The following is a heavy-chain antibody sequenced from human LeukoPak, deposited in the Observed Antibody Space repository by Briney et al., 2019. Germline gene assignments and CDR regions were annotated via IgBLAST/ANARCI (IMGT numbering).Heavy chain of an antibody. CDR2: IYYSGST. Sequence: SETLSLTCTVSGGSISSYYWSWIRQPPGKGLEWIGYIYYSGSTNYNPSLKSRVTISVDTSKNQFSLRLSSVTAADTAVYFCARVGFPPRQNWFAPWGQGTLVTVSS. CDR3: ARVGFPPRQNWFAP. V-gene: IGHV4-59*12. J-gene: IGHJ5*02. CDR1: GGSISSYY. D-gene: IGHD3-10*01.